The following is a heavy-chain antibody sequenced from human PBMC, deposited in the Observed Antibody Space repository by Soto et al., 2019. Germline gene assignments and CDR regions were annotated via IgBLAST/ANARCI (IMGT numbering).Heavy chain of an antibody. Sequence: ASDKISFTASGYTFTSFYLHWVRQAPGQGLEWMGIINPSDGDTRYAQKFQGRVTMTRDTSTSTAYMDLSSLRSEDTAVYYCATNNRASYHFDYWGQGTLVTVS. CDR3: ATNNRASYHFDY. CDR2: INPSDGDT. CDR1: GYTFTSFY. J-gene: IGHJ4*02. V-gene: IGHV1-46*01. D-gene: IGHD3-16*02.